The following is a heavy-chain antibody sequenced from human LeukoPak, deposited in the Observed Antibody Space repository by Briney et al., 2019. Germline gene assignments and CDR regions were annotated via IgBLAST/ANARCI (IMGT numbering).Heavy chain of an antibody. Sequence: SQTLSLTCTVSSGSISSADYYWSWIRQPPGKGLEWIGYIYYTGTTYYNPSLKSRITISVDTSKNQFSLKLSSVTAADTAVYYCARENSGSYSWFDPWGQGTLVTVSS. CDR2: IYYTGTT. V-gene: IGHV4-30-4*08. CDR3: ARENSGSYSWFDP. D-gene: IGHD3-10*01. J-gene: IGHJ5*02. CDR1: SGSISSADYY.